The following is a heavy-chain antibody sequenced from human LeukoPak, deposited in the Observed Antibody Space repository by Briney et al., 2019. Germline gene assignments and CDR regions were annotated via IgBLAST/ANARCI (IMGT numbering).Heavy chain of an antibody. CDR2: IYYSGST. D-gene: IGHD3-16*02. CDR3: ARDSLGELSPYFDY. V-gene: IGHV4-59*11. Sequence: SETLSLTCTVSGGSISSHYWSWIRQPPGKGLEWIGYIYYSGSTNYNPSLKSRVTISVDTSKNQFSLKLSSVTAADTAVYYCARDSLGELSPYFDYWGQGTLVTVSS. CDR1: GGSISSHY. J-gene: IGHJ4*02.